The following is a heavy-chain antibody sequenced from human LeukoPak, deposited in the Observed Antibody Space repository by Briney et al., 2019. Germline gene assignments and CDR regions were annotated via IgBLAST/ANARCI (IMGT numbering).Heavy chain of an antibody. D-gene: IGHD1-26*01. CDR3: ARDRLTSGSYFFDY. V-gene: IGHV3-48*01. Sequence: TGGSLRLSCAASAFTFSDYSMNWVRQAPGKGLEWISYISGRSSTTYYADSVRGRFTISRDNAKNSMYLQMNSLRAEDTAVYYCARDRLTSGSYFFDYWGQGTLVTVSS. CDR1: AFTFSDYS. J-gene: IGHJ4*02. CDR2: ISGRSSTT.